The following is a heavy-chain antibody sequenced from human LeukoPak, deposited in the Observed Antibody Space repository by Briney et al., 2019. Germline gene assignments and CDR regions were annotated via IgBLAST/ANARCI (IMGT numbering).Heavy chain of an antibody. CDR1: GFTFSNAW. Sequence: PGGSLRLSCAASGFTFSNAWMSWVRQAPGKGLEWVGRIKKKTDGGTTDYAAPVKGRFIISRDDSKNTPYLQMSSLKTEDTAVYFCTTDRSVTGLDHWGQGTLVTVSS. CDR3: TTDRSVTGLDH. J-gene: IGHJ4*02. D-gene: IGHD1-20*01. CDR2: IKKKTDGGTT. V-gene: IGHV3-15*01.